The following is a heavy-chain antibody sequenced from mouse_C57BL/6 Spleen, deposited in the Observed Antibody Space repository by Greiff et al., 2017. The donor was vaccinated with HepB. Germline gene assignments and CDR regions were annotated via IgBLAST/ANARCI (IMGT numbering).Heavy chain of an antibody. J-gene: IGHJ4*01. CDR2: IDPSDSYT. CDR3: ASSWLLGYAMDY. Sequence: QVQLQQPGAELVKPGASVKLSCKASGYTFTSYWMQWVKQRPGQGLEWIGEIDPSDSYTNYNQKFKGKATLTVDTSSSTAYMQLSSLTSEDSAVYYCASSWLLGYAMDYWGQGTSVTVSS. D-gene: IGHD2-3*01. V-gene: IGHV1-50*01. CDR1: GYTFTSYW.